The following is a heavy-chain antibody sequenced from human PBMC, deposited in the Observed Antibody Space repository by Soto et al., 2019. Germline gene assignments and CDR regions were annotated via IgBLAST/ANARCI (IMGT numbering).Heavy chain of an antibody. D-gene: IGHD1-26*01. J-gene: IGHJ6*02. CDR1: GGSFSGYY. V-gene: IGHV4-34*01. CDR3: VIREVRWDYYYYGMDV. Sequence: SETLSLTCAVYGGSFSGYYWSWIRQPPGKGLEWIGEINHSGSTNYNPSLKSRVTISVDTSKNQFSLKLSSVTAADTAVYYCVIREVRWDYYYYGMDVWGQGTTVTVSS. CDR2: INHSGST.